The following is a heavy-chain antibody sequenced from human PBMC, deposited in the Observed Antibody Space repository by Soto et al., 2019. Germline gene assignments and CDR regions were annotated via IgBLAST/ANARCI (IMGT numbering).Heavy chain of an antibody. J-gene: IGHJ5*02. Sequence: QVQLVESGGGVVQPGRSLRLSCTASRFTFDNFGMHWVRQAPGKGLEWVAVIAYDGSSQHYAESVKGRFTISRDNSNSTLYLQMNSLRAEDTAVYYCAKSLDGVPVQEFDPRGQGTLVTVSS. D-gene: IGHD3-3*01. V-gene: IGHV3-30*18. CDR3: AKSLDGVPVQEFDP. CDR1: RFTFDNFG. CDR2: IAYDGSSQ.